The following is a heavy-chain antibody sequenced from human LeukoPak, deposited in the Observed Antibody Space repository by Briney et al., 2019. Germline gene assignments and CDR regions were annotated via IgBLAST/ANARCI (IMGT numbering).Heavy chain of an antibody. J-gene: IGHJ6*04. CDR1: GFTFDDYA. D-gene: IGHD3-10*02. V-gene: IGHV3-9*01. CDR3: AELGITMIGGV. CDR2: ISWNSGTI. Sequence: GGSLRLSCAASGFTFDDYAMHWVRQAPGKGLEWVSGISWNSGTIGYADSVKGRFTISRDNAKNSLYLQMNSLRAEDTAVYYCAELGITMIGGVWGRGTTVTISS.